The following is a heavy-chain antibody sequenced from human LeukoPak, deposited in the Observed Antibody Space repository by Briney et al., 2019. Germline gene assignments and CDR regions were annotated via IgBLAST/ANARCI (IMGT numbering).Heavy chain of an antibody. Sequence: PSETLSLTCTVSGYSISSGYYWGCILQPPGKGLVWIGGTYHSGSTYYNPSLKSRVTISVDTSKNQFSLKLSSVTAADTAVYYCARESPTGAAADNDYYYYYYMDVWGKGTTVTVSS. D-gene: IGHD6-13*01. CDR3: ARESPTGAAADNDYYYYYYMDV. V-gene: IGHV4-38-2*02. J-gene: IGHJ6*03. CDR2: TYHSGST. CDR1: GYSISSGYY.